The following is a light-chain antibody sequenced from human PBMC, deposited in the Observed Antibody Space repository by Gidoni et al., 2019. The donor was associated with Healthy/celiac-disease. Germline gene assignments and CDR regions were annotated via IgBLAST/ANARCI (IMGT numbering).Light chain of an antibody. CDR2: GAS. V-gene: IGKV3-20*01. Sequence: VLTQSPGTLSLSPGERATLSCRASQSVSSSYVAWYQQKPGQAPRLLIYGASSRATGIPDRFSGSGSGTDFTLTISRLEPEDFAVYYCQQYGSSPPTFGQGTKVEIK. J-gene: IGKJ1*01. CDR1: QSVSSSY. CDR3: QQYGSSPPT.